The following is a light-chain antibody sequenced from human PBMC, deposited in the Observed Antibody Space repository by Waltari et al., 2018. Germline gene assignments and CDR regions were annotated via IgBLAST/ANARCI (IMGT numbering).Light chain of an antibody. J-gene: IGKJ4*02. V-gene: IGKV1-5*03. CDR3: QHYDSYSAT. CDR2: KAS. Sequence: DIQMTQSPSTLSASVGDRVTITCRASKSITRWLAWYQKKAGKAPKFLFYKASILESGVPSGFSGGGSATEFTLTISSLQPDDFATYYCQHYDSYSATFGRGTKVEIK. CDR1: KSITRW.